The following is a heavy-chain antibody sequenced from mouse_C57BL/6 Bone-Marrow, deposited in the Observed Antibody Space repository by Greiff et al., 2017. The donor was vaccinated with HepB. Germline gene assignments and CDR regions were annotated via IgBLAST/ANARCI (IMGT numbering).Heavy chain of an antibody. Sequence: QVQLQQPGAELVRPGTSVKLSCKASGYTFTSYWLHWVKQRPGQGLEWIGVIDPSDSYTNYNQKFKGKATLTVDTSSSTAYMQLSSLTSEDSAVYYCARSEGYDYHWYFDVWGTGTTVTVSS. CDR2: IDPSDSYT. J-gene: IGHJ1*03. CDR3: ARSEGYDYHWYFDV. V-gene: IGHV1-59*01. CDR1: GYTFTSYW. D-gene: IGHD2-4*01.